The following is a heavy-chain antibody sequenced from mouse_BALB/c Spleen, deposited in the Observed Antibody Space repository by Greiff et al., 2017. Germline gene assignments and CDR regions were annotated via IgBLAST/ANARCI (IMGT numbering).Heavy chain of an antibody. CDR3: ARDSYGNGFAY. CDR1: GISITTGNYR. D-gene: IGHD2-1*01. V-gene: IGHV3-5*02. J-gene: IGHJ3*01. Sequence: EVKLVESGPGLVKPSQTVSLTCTVTGISITTGNYRWSWIRQFPGNKLEWIGYIYYSSTITYNPSLTSRTTITRDTSKNQFFLEMNSLTAEDTATYYCARDSYGNGFAYWGQGTLVTVSA. CDR2: IYYSSTI.